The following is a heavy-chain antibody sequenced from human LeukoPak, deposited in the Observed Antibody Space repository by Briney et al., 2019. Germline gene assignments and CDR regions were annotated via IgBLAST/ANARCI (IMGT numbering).Heavy chain of an antibody. J-gene: IGHJ4*02. D-gene: IGHD3-22*01. Sequence: PSETLSLTCTVSGGSISSSSYYWGWIRQPPGKGLEWIGSIYYSGSTYYNPSLKSRVTISVDTSKNQFSLKLSSVTAADTAVYYCARARDSSGYFLDYWGQGTLVTVSS. CDR3: ARARDSSGYFLDY. V-gene: IGHV4-39*07. CDR2: IYYSGST. CDR1: GGSISSSSYY.